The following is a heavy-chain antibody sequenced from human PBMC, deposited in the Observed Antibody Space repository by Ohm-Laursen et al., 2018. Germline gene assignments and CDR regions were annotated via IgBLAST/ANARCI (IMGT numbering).Heavy chain of an antibody. CDR2: ISSSGSTI. D-gene: IGHD3/OR15-3a*01. CDR3: AQTWAEVGPRGEYFQH. Sequence: GSLRLSCAASGFTFSDYYMSWIRQAPGKGLEWVSYISSSGSTIYYADSVKGRFTISRDNAKNSLYLQMNSLSAEDTAVYYCAQTWAEVGPRGEYFQHWGQGTLVTVSS. V-gene: IGHV3-11*01. J-gene: IGHJ1*01. CDR1: GFTFSDYY.